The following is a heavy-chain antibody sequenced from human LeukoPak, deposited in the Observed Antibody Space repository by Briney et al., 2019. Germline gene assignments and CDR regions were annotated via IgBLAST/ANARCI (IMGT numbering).Heavy chain of an antibody. CDR2: ISAGGGNT. D-gene: IGHD3-16*01. CDR3: AKWGVLRDFDY. V-gene: IGHV3-23*01. CDR1: GFTFGSYA. Sequence: GSLRLSCAASGFTFGSYAMSWVRQTPGKGLDWVSAISAGGGNTYYADSVQGRFTISRDNSKNTLYLQMNSLRAEDTAVYYWAKWGVLRDFDYWGQGTLVTVPS. J-gene: IGHJ4*02.